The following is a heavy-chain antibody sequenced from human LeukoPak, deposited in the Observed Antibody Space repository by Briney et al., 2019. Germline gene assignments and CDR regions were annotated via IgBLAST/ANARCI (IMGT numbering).Heavy chain of an antibody. D-gene: IGHD4-11*01. CDR1: GFSFDRYA. CDR2: MSWNGNSI. CDR3: AKAPNSWYYFDC. Sequence: PGGSLRLSCTGSGFSFDRYAIHWVRQAPGKGLEWVSGMSWNGNSIGYADSVKGRFTISRDNAKNSLYLHMNSLRPEDTALYYCAKAPNSWYYFDCWGQGTLVTVSS. J-gene: IGHJ4*02. V-gene: IGHV3-9*01.